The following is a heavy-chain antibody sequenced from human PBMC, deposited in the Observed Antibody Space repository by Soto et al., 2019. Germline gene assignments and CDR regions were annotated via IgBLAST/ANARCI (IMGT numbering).Heavy chain of an antibody. CDR3: ARDHCSSTSCYSP. CDR2: ISSSSSYI. D-gene: IGHD2-2*01. V-gene: IGHV3-21*01. J-gene: IGHJ5*02. CDR1: GFTFSSYS. Sequence: EVQLVESGGGLVRPGGSLRLSCAASGFTFSSYSMNWVRQAPGKGLEWVSSISSSSSYIYYADSVKGRFTISRDNAKNSLHLQMNSLRAEDTAVYYCARDHCSSTSCYSPWGQGTLFTVSS.